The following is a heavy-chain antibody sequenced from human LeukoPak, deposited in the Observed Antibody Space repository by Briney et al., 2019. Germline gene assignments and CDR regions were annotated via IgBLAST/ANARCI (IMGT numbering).Heavy chain of an antibody. CDR3: ARDGRYYYYGMDV. CDR1: GGSISSGDYY. Sequence: SETLSLTCTVSGGSISSGDYYWSWIRQPPGKGLEWIGYTYYSGSTYYNPSLKSRVTISVDTSKNQFSLKLSSVTAADTAVYYCARDGRYYYYGMDVWGQGTTVTVSS. CDR2: TYYSGST. J-gene: IGHJ6*02. V-gene: IGHV4-30-4*01.